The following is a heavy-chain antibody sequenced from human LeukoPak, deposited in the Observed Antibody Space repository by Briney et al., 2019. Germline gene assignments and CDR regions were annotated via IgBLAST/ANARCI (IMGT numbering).Heavy chain of an antibody. CDR1: GVSFDDYY. V-gene: IGHV4-34*01. D-gene: IGHD4-17*01. Sequence: PSETLSLTCAVSGVSFDDYYWAWVRQTPGKGLEWIGEINHSGYTNDSPSLKSRVTLSIDTSRKQFSLNLRSVTVADAGIYYCTRMTTGHDYWGQGTLATVSS. J-gene: IGHJ4*02. CDR3: TRMTTGHDY. CDR2: INHSGYT.